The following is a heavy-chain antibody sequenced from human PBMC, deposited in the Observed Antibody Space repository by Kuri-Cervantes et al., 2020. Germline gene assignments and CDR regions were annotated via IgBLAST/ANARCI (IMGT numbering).Heavy chain of an antibody. CDR3: ARIYGDYARIDY. Sequence: GGSLRLSCAASGFTFSSYAMHWVRQAPGKGLEWVAVISYEGSNKYYADSVKGRFTISRDNSKNTLYLQMNSLRAEDTAVYYCARIYGDYARIDYWGQGTLVTVSS. CDR1: GFTFSSYA. J-gene: IGHJ4*02. V-gene: IGHV3-30*01. D-gene: IGHD4-17*01. CDR2: ISYEGSNK.